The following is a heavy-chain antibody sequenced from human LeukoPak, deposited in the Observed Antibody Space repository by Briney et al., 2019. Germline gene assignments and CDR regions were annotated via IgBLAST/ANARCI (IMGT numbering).Heavy chain of an antibody. V-gene: IGHV3-66*04. D-gene: IGHD3-22*01. J-gene: IGHJ4*01. CDR3: ARHPSDDSSSYSNDY. CDR1: GFTVSSNY. CDR2: IYSGGST. Sequence: GGSPRLSCAASGFTVSSNYMSWVRQAAGKGLEWVSVIYSGGSTYYADSVKGRFTISRDNSQNTLYLQMNSLRAEDTAVYYCARHPSDDSSSYSNDYWGQGTLVTVSS.